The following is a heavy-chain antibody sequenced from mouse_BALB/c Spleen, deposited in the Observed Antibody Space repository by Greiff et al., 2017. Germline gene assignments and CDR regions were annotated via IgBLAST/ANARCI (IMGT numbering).Heavy chain of an antibody. CDR1: GFTFSSYA. J-gene: IGHJ2*01. Sequence: EVQLVESGGGLVKPGGSLKLSCAASGFTFSSYAMSWVRQTPEKRLEWVASISSGGSTYYPDSVKGRFTISRDNARNILYLQMSSLRSEDTAMYYCARVRGDNYFDYWGQGTTLTVSS. CDR2: ISSGGST. D-gene: IGHD2-13*01. CDR3: ARVRGDNYFDY. V-gene: IGHV5-6-5*01.